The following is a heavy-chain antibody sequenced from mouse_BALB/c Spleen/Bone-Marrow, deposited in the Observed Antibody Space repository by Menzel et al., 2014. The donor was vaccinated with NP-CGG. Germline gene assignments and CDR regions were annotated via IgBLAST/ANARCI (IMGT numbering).Heavy chain of an antibody. CDR2: ISNGGGNT. D-gene: IGHD2-13*01. J-gene: IGHJ4*01. CDR1: GFTFSDYY. V-gene: IGHV5-12*02. CDR3: ARQDYSYCYAMDY. Sequence: EVQGVESGGGLVQPGGSLKLSCATSGFTFSDYYMYWVRQTPEKRLEWVAYISNGGGNTYYPDTVKGRFTISRDNAKNTLYLQMSRLKSEDTAMYYCARQDYSYCYAMDYWGQGTSVTVSS.